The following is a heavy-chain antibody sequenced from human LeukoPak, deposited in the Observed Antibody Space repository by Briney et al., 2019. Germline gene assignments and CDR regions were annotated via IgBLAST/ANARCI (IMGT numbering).Heavy chain of an antibody. D-gene: IGHD5-24*01. J-gene: IGHJ4*02. CDR3: ARDYKYAFDN. V-gene: IGHV3-48*01. CDR1: GFTFSDDS. CDR2: IGIDSGNT. Sequence: GGSLRLSCAASGFTFSDDSMNWVRQAPGKGLEWISYIGIDSGNTNYADSVKGRFTISGDRAKNSLYLQMNSLRVEDTAVYYCARDYKYAFDNWGQGTLVTVSS.